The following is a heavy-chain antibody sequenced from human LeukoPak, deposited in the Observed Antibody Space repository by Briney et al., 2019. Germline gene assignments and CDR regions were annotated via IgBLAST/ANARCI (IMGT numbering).Heavy chain of an antibody. D-gene: IGHD5-12*01. CDR2: IKQDGSAK. J-gene: IGHJ4*02. V-gene: IGHV3-7*04. Sequence: GGSLRLSCAASGFTFSSYWMSWVRQAPEKGLEWVANIKQDGSAKYSVDSVKGRFTISRDNAKNTLYLQMNSLRADDTAVYYCARDSPGYGAYDLGWGQGTLVTVSS. CDR1: GFTFSSYW. CDR3: ARDSPGYGAYDLG.